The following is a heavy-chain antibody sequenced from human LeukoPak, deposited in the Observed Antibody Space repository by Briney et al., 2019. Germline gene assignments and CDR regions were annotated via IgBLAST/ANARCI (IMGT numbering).Heavy chain of an antibody. Sequence: PGGSLRLSCAASGFTFSSYGMHWVRQAPGKGLEWVALISYDGSNKYYADSVKGRFTISRDNSKNTLYLQMNSLRAEDTAVYYCAKDVDPYYGSGSSGLDYWGQGTLVTVSS. D-gene: IGHD3-10*01. CDR3: AKDVDPYYGSGSSGLDY. V-gene: IGHV3-30*18. CDR2: ISYDGSNK. J-gene: IGHJ4*02. CDR1: GFTFSSYG.